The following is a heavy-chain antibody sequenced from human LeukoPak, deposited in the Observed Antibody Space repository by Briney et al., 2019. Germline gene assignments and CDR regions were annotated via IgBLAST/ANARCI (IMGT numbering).Heavy chain of an antibody. Sequence: PGGSLRLSCAASVFIHRNYGFHWVRQAPGRGLEGVAFVRDDVINECYEDSVKGRFTISRDNSKNTLYLQMNSLKPDDTAVYYCAKGPYHDFWPFDRWGQGTLATVSS. CDR3: AKGPYHDFWPFDR. V-gene: IGHV3-30*02. D-gene: IGHD3-3*01. CDR2: VRDDVINE. J-gene: IGHJ4*02. CDR1: VFIHRNYG.